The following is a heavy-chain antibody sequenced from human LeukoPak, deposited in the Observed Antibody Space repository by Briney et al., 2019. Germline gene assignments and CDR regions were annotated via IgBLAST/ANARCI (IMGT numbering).Heavy chain of an antibody. CDR1: GYTFTSYY. D-gene: IGHD5-18*01. CDR3: ARDRSYGLDFDY. Sequence: ASVKVSCKASGYTFTSYYTHWVRQAPGQGLEWMGIINPSGGSTTYAQKFQGRVTMTRDTSTSTVYMELSSLRSEDTAVYYCARDRSYGLDFDYWGQGTLVTVSS. V-gene: IGHV1-46*01. J-gene: IGHJ4*02. CDR2: INPSGGST.